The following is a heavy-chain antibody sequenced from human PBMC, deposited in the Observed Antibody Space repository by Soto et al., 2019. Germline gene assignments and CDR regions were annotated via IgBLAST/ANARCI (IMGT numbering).Heavy chain of an antibody. V-gene: IGHV3-30*03. CDR2: IAYDASKK. Sequence: QVQLVESGGGVVQPGRSLRLSCAASGFSFSYYAMHWVRQAPGKGLEWVAVIAYDASKKYYADSVKGRFTISRDNSKNTLYLQMNSLKGEDTAVYCCARPYCSGGSCYLTEYFQHWGQGTLVTVSS. D-gene: IGHD2-15*01. J-gene: IGHJ1*01. CDR1: GFSFSYYA. CDR3: ARPYCSGGSCYLTEYFQH.